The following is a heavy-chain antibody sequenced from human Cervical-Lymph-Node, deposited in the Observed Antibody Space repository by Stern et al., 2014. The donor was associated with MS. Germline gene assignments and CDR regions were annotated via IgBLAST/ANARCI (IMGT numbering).Heavy chain of an antibody. CDR2: INSDGSST. V-gene: IGHV3-74*02. CDR1: GFTFSSYW. CDR3: VRDYDILTGWLYFDY. J-gene: IGHJ4*02. Sequence: VQLVESGGGLVQPGGSLRLSCAASGFTFSSYWMHWVRQAPGKGLVWVSRINSDGSSTSYADSVKGRFTISRDNAKNTLYLQMNSLRAEDTAVYYCVRDYDILTGWLYFDYWGQGTLVTVSS. D-gene: IGHD3-9*01.